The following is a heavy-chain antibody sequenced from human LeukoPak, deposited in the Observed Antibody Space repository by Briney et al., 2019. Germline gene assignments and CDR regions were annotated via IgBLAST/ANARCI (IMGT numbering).Heavy chain of an antibody. J-gene: IGHJ6*03. Sequence: GGSLRLSCAASGFTFSSYWMSWVRQAPGKGLEWVANIKQDGSEKYYVDSVKGRFTISRDNAKNSLYLQMNSLRAEDTAVYYCARVESPDYGDYYYYMDVWGKGTTVTVSS. CDR3: ARVESPDYGDYYYYMDV. D-gene: IGHD4-17*01. CDR2: IKQDGSEK. V-gene: IGHV3-7*01. CDR1: GFTFSSYW.